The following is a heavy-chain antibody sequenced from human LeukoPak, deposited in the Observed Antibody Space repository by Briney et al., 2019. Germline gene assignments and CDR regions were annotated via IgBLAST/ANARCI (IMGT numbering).Heavy chain of an antibody. D-gene: IGHD5-12*01. CDR2: IYTSGDT. V-gene: IGHV4-61*02. CDR1: GGSISSKSYY. Sequence: SETLSLTCTVSGGSISSKSYYWSWIRQPAGKGLEWIGRIYTSGDTDYNPSLKSRVSISVDTSKNQFSLKLSSLTASDTAVYYCARVGPYIEVDPWGQGTLVIVSS. J-gene: IGHJ5*02. CDR3: ARVGPYIEVDP.